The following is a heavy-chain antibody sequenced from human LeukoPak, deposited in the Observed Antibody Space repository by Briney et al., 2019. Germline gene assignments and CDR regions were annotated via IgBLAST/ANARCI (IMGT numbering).Heavy chain of an antibody. D-gene: IGHD3-10*01. Sequence: ASVKVSCKASGYTFTGYYMHWVRQAPGQGLEWMGWINPNSGGTNYAQKFQGRVTMTRDTSISTAYMELSRLRSDDTAVYYCARSITMVRGVIINYWGQGTLVTVSS. CDR1: GYTFTGYY. CDR3: ARSITMVRGVIINY. V-gene: IGHV1-2*02. CDR2: INPNSGGT. J-gene: IGHJ4*02.